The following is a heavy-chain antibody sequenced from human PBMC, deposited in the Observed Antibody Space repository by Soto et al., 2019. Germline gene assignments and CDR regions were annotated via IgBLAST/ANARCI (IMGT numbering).Heavy chain of an antibody. D-gene: IGHD4-17*01. J-gene: IGHJ1*01. CDR2: IKSKTDGGTT. Sequence: GGSLRLSCAASGFTFSNAWMSWVRQAPGKGLEWVGRIKSKTDGGTTDYAAPVKGRFTISRDDSKNTLYLQMNSLKTEDTAVYYCTTAYYGDYLDFQHWGQGTLVTVSS. V-gene: IGHV3-15*01. CDR1: GFTFSNAW. CDR3: TTAYYGDYLDFQH.